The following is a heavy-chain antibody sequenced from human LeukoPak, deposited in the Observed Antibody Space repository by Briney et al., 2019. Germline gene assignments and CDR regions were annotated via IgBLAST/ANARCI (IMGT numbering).Heavy chain of an antibody. D-gene: IGHD4-23*01. CDR1: GYTFTSYG. V-gene: IGHV1-18*01. Sequence: ASVKVSCKASGYTFTSYGISWVRQAPGQGLEWMGWISAYNGNTNDAQKLQGRVTMTTDTSTSTAYMELRSLGSDDTAVYYCARRDTSVGAFDIWGQGTMVTVSS. CDR2: ISAYNGNT. CDR3: ARRDTSVGAFDI. J-gene: IGHJ3*02.